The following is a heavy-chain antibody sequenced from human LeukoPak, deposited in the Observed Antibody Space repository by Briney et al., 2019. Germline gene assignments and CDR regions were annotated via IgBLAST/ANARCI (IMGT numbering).Heavy chain of an antibody. D-gene: IGHD1-14*01. V-gene: IGHV3-30*02. CDR3: ARDMIHNPDFDY. CDR1: GFTLSSYG. Sequence: GGSLRLSCAASGFTLSSYGMHWVRQAPGKGLEWVAFIRYDGGNKYYADSVKGRFTISRDNAKNSLYLQMNSLRAEDTAVYYCARDMIHNPDFDYWGQGTLVTVSS. CDR2: IRYDGGNK. J-gene: IGHJ4*02.